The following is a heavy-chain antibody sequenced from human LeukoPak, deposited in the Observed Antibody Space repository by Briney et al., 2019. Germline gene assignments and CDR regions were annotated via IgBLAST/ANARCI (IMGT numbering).Heavy chain of an antibody. CDR1: GGSISSYY. J-gene: IGHJ4*02. CDR3: ARGLFDCSGGSCYTVLGY. D-gene: IGHD2-15*01. Sequence: PSETLSLTCTVSGGSISSYYWSWIRQPPGKGLEWIGYIYYSGSTNYNPSLKSRVTISVDTSKNQFSLKLSSVTAADTAVYYCARGLFDCSGGSCYTVLGYWGQGTLVTVSS. CDR2: IYYSGST. V-gene: IGHV4-59*12.